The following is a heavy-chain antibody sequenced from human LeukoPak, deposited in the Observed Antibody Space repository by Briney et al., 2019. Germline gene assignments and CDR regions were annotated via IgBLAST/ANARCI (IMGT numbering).Heavy chain of an antibody. CDR1: GYSFTSYW. D-gene: IGHD5-24*01. V-gene: IGHV5-51*01. Sequence: GESLKISCKGSGYSFTSYWIGWVRQMPGKGLEWMGIIYPGDSDTRYSPSFQGQVTISADKSISTAYLQWSSLKASDTAMYYCARHLEGGYNYNYYYYYMDVWGKGTTVTVSS. CDR3: ARHLEGGYNYNYYYYYMDV. CDR2: IYPGDSDT. J-gene: IGHJ6*03.